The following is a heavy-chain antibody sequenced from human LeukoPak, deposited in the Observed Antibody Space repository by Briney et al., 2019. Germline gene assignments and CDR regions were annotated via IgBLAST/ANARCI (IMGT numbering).Heavy chain of an antibody. CDR2: VYYSGNT. Sequence: SETLSLTCIVSGDSISTTIYFWGWIRQPPGKGLEWIGSVYYSGNTYYNPSLKSRITISVDTSKNQFSLSLSSVTAADTAVYYCARVARYGGYTQYFQPWGQGTLVTVSS. V-gene: IGHV4-39*07. D-gene: IGHD4-23*01. J-gene: IGHJ1*01. CDR3: ARVARYGGYTQYFQP. CDR1: GDSISTTIYF.